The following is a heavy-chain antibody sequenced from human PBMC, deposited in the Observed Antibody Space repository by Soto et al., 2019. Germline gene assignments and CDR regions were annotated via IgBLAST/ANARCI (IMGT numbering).Heavy chain of an antibody. J-gene: IGHJ4*02. Sequence: QVQLVQSGAEVKKPGASVKVSCKASGYTFTSYAMHWVRQAPGQRLEWMGWINAGNGNTKYSQKFQGRVTITRDTSGSTAYMELSSLRSEDTAVYYCARVGWGEYSYGHFDYWGQGTLVTVSS. CDR3: ARVGWGEYSYGHFDY. D-gene: IGHD5-18*01. CDR2: INAGNGNT. CDR1: GYTFTSYA. V-gene: IGHV1-3*01.